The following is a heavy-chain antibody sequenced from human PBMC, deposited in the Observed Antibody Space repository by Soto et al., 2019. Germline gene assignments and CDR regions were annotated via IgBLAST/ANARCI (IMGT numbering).Heavy chain of an antibody. J-gene: IGHJ6*02. CDR1: GYTFSSYA. CDR2: INAGNGNT. Sequence: ASVKVSCKASGYTFSSYAMHWVRQAPGQRLEWMGWINAGNGNTKYSQKFQGRVTITRDTSASTAYMELSSLRSGDTAVYYCASRSAATTYYYYYGMDVWGQGTTVTVSS. CDR3: ASRSAATTYYYYYGMDV. D-gene: IGHD6-13*01. V-gene: IGHV1-3*01.